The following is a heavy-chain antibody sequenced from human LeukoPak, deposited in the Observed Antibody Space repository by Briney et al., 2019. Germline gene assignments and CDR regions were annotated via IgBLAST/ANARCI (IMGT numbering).Heavy chain of an antibody. D-gene: IGHD3-10*01. CDR1: GGSISSVGYY. J-gene: IGHJ4*02. V-gene: IGHV4-30-2*01. CDR2: IYHSGST. Sequence: SRTLSLTCTVSGGSISSVGYYWSWIRQPPGKGLEWIGYIYHSGSTYYTPSLKSRLTISLDTSKNQFSLKLSSVTAADTAVYYCARVLNPWFGEFAFDYWGQGALVIVSS. CDR3: ARVLNPWFGEFAFDY.